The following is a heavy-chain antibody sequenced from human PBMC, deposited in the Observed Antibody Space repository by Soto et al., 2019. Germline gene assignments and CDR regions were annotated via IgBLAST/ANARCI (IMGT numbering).Heavy chain of an antibody. V-gene: IGHV4-39*01. D-gene: IGHD6-13*01. J-gene: IGHJ6*02. Sequence: PSESLSLTCTVSGDSIRSGIYYWGWIRQPPGKGLEWIGSAYYSGMTHYGPSLRVRVTISVDTSKNQFSLRLSSVSAADPATSYCARLPAEGVIAAGAMDVWGQGTTVTVSS. CDR2: AYYSGMT. CDR3: ARLPAEGVIAAGAMDV. CDR1: GDSIRSGIYY.